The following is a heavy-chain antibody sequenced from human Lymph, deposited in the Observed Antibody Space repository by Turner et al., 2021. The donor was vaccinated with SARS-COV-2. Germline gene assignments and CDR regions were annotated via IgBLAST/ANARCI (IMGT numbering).Heavy chain of an antibody. V-gene: IGHV1-58*01. CDR2: IVVGSGNT. D-gene: IGHD2-15*01. Sequence: QMQLLQSGPEVKKPGTSVQVSCKASGFTFSSSAVPWVRQARGQRLEWLGWIVVGSGNTNYAKKFQERVTITRDMSTSTAYMNLSSLRSEDTAVCYCAAPYCSGGTCSDGFDIWGQGTMVTVSS. CDR1: GFTFSSSA. CDR3: AAPYCSGGTCSDGFDI. J-gene: IGHJ3*02.